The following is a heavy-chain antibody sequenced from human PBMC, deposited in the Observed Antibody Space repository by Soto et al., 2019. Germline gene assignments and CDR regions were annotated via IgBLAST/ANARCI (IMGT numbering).Heavy chain of an antibody. V-gene: IGHV1-2*04. D-gene: IGHD3-10*01. CDR3: ARAYYGSEYDY. J-gene: IGHJ4*02. CDR2: INPNSGGT. Sequence: GASVKVSCKASGYTFTSYYMHWVRQAPGQGLEWMGWINPNSGGTNYAQKFQGWVTMTRDTSISTAYMELSRLRSDDTAVYYRARAYYGSEYDYWGQGTLVTVSS. CDR1: GYTFTSYY.